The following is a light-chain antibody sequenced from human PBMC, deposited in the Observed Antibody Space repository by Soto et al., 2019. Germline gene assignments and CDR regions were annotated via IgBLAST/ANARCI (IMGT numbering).Light chain of an antibody. J-gene: IGKJ5*01. Sequence: EIVLTQSPATLSLSPGERATLSCRASPSVGSYLAWYQQKSGQAPRLLIYDASNRSTGIPARFSGSGSGTAFTITISSLEPEDFAVYYGQQRSNRPPITFGQGTRLEIK. CDR1: PSVGSY. CDR2: DAS. V-gene: IGKV3-11*01. CDR3: QQRSNRPPIT.